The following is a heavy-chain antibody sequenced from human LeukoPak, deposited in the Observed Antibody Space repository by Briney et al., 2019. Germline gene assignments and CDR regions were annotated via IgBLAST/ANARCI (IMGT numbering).Heavy chain of an antibody. Sequence: SETLSLTCTVSVGSISSYYWSWIRQPAGKGLEWIGRIYTSGSTNYNTSLKSRIPMSVDTSKNQFSLKLSSVTAADTAVRYCARAPRYSSSWYRLGEYYFDYWGQGTLVTVSS. D-gene: IGHD6-13*01. CDR2: IYTSGST. J-gene: IGHJ4*02. CDR1: VGSISSYY. V-gene: IGHV4-4*07. CDR3: ARAPRYSSSWYRLGEYYFDY.